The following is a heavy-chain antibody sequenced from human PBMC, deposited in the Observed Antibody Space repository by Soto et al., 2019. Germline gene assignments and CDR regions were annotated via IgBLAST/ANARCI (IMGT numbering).Heavy chain of an antibody. D-gene: IGHD2-15*01. Sequence: SETLSLTCTVSGGSISSYYWSWIRQPAGKGLEWIGRIYISGSTDYNPSLKSRVTMSVDTSKNQLSLRLSSVTAADTAVYYCARDLNCSGGTCYRNWFDPWGQGTLVTVSS. CDR1: GGSISSYY. CDR3: ARDLNCSGGTCYRNWFDP. CDR2: IYISGST. J-gene: IGHJ5*02. V-gene: IGHV4-4*07.